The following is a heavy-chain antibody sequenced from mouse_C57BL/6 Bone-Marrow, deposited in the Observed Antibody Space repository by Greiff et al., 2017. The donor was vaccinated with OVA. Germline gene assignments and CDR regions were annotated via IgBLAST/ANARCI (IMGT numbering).Heavy chain of an antibody. D-gene: IGHD2-3*01. CDR3: ARDGDGYPYYAMDY. V-gene: IGHV1-61*01. Sequence: VQLQQPGAELVRPGSSVKLSCKASGYTFTSYWMDWVKQRPGQGLEWIGNIYPSDSETHYNQKFKDKATLTVDKSSSTAYMQLSSLTSEDSAVYYCARDGDGYPYYAMDYWGQGTSVTVSS. CDR2: IYPSDSET. J-gene: IGHJ4*01. CDR1: GYTFTSYW.